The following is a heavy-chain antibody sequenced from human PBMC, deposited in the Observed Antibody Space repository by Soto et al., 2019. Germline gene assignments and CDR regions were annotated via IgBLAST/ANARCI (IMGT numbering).Heavy chain of an antibody. J-gene: IGHJ6*03. Sequence: GGSLRLSCAASGFTFSSYAMSWVRQAPGKGLEWVSAISGSGGSTYYADSVKGRFTISRDNSKNTLYLQMNSLRAEDTAVYYCAKLGRDILTGYDGRMWENYYYYMDGWGKGTTVPVSS. D-gene: IGHD3-9*01. CDR1: GFTFSSYA. CDR3: AKLGRDILTGYDGRMWENYYYYMDG. CDR2: ISGSGGST. V-gene: IGHV3-23*01.